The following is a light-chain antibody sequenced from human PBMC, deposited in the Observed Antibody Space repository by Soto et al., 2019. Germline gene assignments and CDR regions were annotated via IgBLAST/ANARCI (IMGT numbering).Light chain of an antibody. CDR2: EVT. Sequence: QSVLTQPPSVSGSPGQSVTISCTGTSSDVGSYNRVSWYQQPPGTAPKLIIYEVTNRPSGVPDRFSGSKSGNTASLTISGLQAEDEADYYCSSYTSNSVVFGGGTKLTVL. J-gene: IGLJ2*01. CDR3: SSYTSNSVV. V-gene: IGLV2-18*02. CDR1: SSDVGSYNR.